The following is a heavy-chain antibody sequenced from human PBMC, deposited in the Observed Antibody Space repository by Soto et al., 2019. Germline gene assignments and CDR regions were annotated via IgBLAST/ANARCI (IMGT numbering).Heavy chain of an antibody. CDR2: ISGSGGST. CDR1: GFTFSSYA. V-gene: IGHV3-23*01. J-gene: IGHJ4*02. D-gene: IGHD2-2*01. Sequence: EVQLLESGGGLVQPGGSLRLSCAASGFTFSSYAMSWVRQAPGKGLEWVSAISGSGGSTYYADSVKGRFTISRDNSKNTLYLQMNSLRAEDTAVYYCAKLLLYCSRTSCYAPYYWGQGTLVTVSS. CDR3: AKLLLYCSRTSCYAPYY.